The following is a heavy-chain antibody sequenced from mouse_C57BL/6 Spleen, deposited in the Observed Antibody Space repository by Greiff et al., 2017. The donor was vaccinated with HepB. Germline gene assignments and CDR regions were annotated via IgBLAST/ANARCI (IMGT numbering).Heavy chain of an antibody. Sequence: QVQLQQSGAELVRPGASVKLSCKASGYTFTDYYINWVKQRPGQGLEWIARIYPGSGNTYYNEKFKGKATLTAEKSSSTAYMQLSSLTSEDSAVYFCARERLDGSSLLDYWGQGTTLTVSS. V-gene: IGHV1-76*01. CDR3: ARERLDGSSLLDY. J-gene: IGHJ2*01. D-gene: IGHD1-1*01. CDR2: IYPGSGNT. CDR1: GYTFTDYY.